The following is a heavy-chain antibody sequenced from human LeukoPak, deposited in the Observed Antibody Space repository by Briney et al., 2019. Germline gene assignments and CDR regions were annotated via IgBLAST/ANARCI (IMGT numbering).Heavy chain of an antibody. CDR2: IYYSGST. V-gene: IGHV4-39*01. Sequence: SETLSLTCTVSGGSISSSSYYWGWIRQPPGKGLEWIGSIYYSGSTYYNPSLKSRVTISVDTSKNQFSLKLSSVTAADTAVYYCARVPIVVVPSGFDYWGQGTLVTVSS. CDR1: GGSISSSSYY. J-gene: IGHJ4*02. CDR3: ARVPIVVVPSGFDY. D-gene: IGHD2-2*01.